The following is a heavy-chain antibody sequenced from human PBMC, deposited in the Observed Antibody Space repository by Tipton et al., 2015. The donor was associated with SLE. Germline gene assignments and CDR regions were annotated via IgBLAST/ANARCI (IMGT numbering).Heavy chain of an antibody. J-gene: IGHJ3*02. CDR2: IRSKAYGGTT. CDR1: GFTFGDYA. V-gene: IGHV3-49*04. CDR3: ARESHASFDI. Sequence: RSLRLSCTASGFTFGDYAMSWVRQAPGKGLEWVGFIRSKAYGGTTEYAASVKGRFTISRDDSKSIAYLQMNSLKTEDTAVYYCARESHASFDIWGQGTMVAVSS.